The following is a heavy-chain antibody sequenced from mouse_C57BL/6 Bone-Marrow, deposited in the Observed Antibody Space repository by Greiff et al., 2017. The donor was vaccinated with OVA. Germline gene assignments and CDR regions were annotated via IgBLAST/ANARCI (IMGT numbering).Heavy chain of an antibody. CDR2: IYPGGGYT. V-gene: IGHV1-63*01. D-gene: IGHD1-1*01. CDR1: GYTFTNYW. Sequence: VHLVESGAELVRPGTSVKMSCKASGYTFTNYWIGWAKQRPGHGLEWIGDIYPGGGYTNYNEKFKGKATLTADKSSSTAYMQFSSLTSEDSAIYYCARGLLQESQYYFDYWGQGTTLTVSS. J-gene: IGHJ2*01. CDR3: ARGLLQESQYYFDY.